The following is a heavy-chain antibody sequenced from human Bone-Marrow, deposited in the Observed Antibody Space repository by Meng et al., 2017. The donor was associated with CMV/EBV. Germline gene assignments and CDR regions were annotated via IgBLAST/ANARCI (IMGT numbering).Heavy chain of an antibody. D-gene: IGHD6-6*01. V-gene: IGHV3-9*01. Sequence: GGSLRLSCAASGFTFDDYAMHWVRQAPGKGLEWVSGISWNSGSIGYADSVKGRFTISRDNAKNSLYLQMNSLTVDDTAVYYCALMAYSSSSGSFDIWVQGPMVTVSS. J-gene: IGHJ3*02. CDR1: GFTFDDYA. CDR3: ALMAYSSSSGSFDI. CDR2: ISWNSGSI.